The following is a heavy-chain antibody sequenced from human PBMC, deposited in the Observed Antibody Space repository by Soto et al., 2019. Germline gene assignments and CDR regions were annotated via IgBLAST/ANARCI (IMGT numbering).Heavy chain of an antibody. V-gene: IGHV1-3*01. Sequence: ASVKVSCKASGYTFTSYAMHWVRQAPGQMLEWMGLINAGNGNTKYSQKFQGRVTITRDTSASTAYMELSSLRSEDTAVYYCARVEPSRGDFYYCYYGMDVWGQGTTVTVSS. D-gene: IGHD4-17*01. CDR1: GYTFTSYA. CDR3: ARVEPSRGDFYYCYYGMDV. CDR2: INAGNGNT. J-gene: IGHJ6*02.